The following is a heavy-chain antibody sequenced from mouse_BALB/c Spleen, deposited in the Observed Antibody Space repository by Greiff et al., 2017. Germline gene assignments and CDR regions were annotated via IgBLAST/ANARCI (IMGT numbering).Heavy chain of an antibody. V-gene: IGHV1S29*02. J-gene: IGHJ3*01. CDR3: ARSGFYAWFAY. CDR1: GYTFTDYN. Sequence: VQLKESGPELVKPGASVKISCKASGYTFTDYNMHWVKQSHGKSLEWIGYIYPYNGGTGYNQKFKSKATLTVDNSSSTAYMELRSLTSEDSAVYYCARSGFYAWFAYWGQGTLVTVSA. D-gene: IGHD1-1*01. CDR2: IYPYNGGT.